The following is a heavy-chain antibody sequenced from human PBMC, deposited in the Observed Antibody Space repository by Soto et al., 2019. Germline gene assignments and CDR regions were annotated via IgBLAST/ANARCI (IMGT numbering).Heavy chain of an antibody. Sequence: GGSLRLSCTASGFTFGDYAMSWVRQAPGKGLEWVGFIRSKAYGGTTEYAASVKGRFTISRDDSKSIAYLQMNSLKTEDTAVYYCTREVPAAWTFDYWGQGTLVTVSS. V-gene: IGHV3-49*04. J-gene: IGHJ4*02. CDR1: GFTFGDYA. CDR3: TREVPAAWTFDY. D-gene: IGHD2-2*01. CDR2: IRSKAYGGTT.